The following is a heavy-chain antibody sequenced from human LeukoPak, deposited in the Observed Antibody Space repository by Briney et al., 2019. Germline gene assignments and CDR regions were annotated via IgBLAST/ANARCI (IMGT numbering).Heavy chain of an antibody. J-gene: IGHJ3*02. Sequence: GGSLRLSCAASGFTFSSYGMSWVRQAPGKGLEWVSAISGSGGSTYYADSVKGRFTISRDNSKNTLYLQMNSLRAEDTAVYYCARDPSRPGGIAVAGTSDAFDIWGQGTMVTVSS. V-gene: IGHV3-23*01. CDR2: ISGSGGST. D-gene: IGHD6-19*01. CDR3: ARDPSRPGGIAVAGTSDAFDI. CDR1: GFTFSSYG.